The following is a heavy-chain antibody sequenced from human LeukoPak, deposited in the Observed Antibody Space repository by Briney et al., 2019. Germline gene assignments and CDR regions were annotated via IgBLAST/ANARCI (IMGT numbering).Heavy chain of an antibody. D-gene: IGHD3-10*01. Sequence: GGSLRLSCGASGFTFSTYNINWVRQAPGKGLEWVSSISSSSSYIYYADSVKGRFTISRDNAKNSLYLQMNSLRAEDTAVYYCARDSGDGYFDYWGQGTLVTVSS. J-gene: IGHJ4*02. CDR3: ARDSGDGYFDY. V-gene: IGHV3-21*01. CDR2: ISSSSSYI. CDR1: GFTFSTYN.